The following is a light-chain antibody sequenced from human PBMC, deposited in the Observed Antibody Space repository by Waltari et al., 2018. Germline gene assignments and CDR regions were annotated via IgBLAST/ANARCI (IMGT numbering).Light chain of an antibody. Sequence: QLVLTQSPSASASLGASVKLTCTLSSGHSSNAIAWHQQQPEKGPRFLMKLNSDGSHNKGDGIPDRFSGSSSGAERYLTISSLQSEYEADYYCQTWGTGIRVFGGGTKLTVL. J-gene: IGLJ2*01. CDR1: SGHSSNA. CDR3: QTWGTGIRV. CDR2: LNSDGSH. V-gene: IGLV4-69*01.